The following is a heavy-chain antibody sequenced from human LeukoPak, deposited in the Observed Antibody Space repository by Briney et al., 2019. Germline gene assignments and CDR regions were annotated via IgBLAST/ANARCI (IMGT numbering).Heavy chain of an antibody. D-gene: IGHD5-24*01. V-gene: IGHV1-69*13. CDR1: GGTFSSYA. CDR3: AILGGRWLQRDY. Sequence: SVKVSCKASGGTFSSYAISWVQQAPGQGLEWMGGIIPIFGTANYAQKFQGRVTITADESTSTAYMELSSLRSEDTAVYYCAILGGRWLQRDYWGQGTLVTVSS. CDR2: IIPIFGTA. J-gene: IGHJ4*02.